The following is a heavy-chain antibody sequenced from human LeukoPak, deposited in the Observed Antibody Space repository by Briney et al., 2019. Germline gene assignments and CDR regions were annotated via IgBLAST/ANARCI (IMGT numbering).Heavy chain of an antibody. Sequence: HPGKSLRLSCAAPGFTFSTYGMHWVRQAPGKGLEWVTVMSYDGSNEYYAGFVKGRFSISRDNSKNTLYLQMNNLRVEDTAVYFCAASRDRYGSGACLDYWGQGTAVTVST. CDR2: MSYDGSNE. CDR1: GFTFSTYG. D-gene: IGHD2-15*01. CDR3: AASRDRYGSGACLDY. J-gene: IGHJ4*02. V-gene: IGHV3-33*03.